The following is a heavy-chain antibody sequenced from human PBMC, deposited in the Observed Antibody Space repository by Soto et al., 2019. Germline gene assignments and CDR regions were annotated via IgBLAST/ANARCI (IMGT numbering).Heavy chain of an antibody. J-gene: IGHJ6*02. V-gene: IGHV3-30*03. Sequence: QVLLVESGGGVVQPGRALRLSCAASGFTFNTSGMHWVRQAPGKGLEWVAVIAFDGSQEFYGDSVRGRFTISRDNSKNTLFLQMKSLTTADTAVYYCATKVRVTNYLYYGMDVWGQGTTVTVSS. CDR2: IAFDGSQE. CDR1: GFTFNTSG. CDR3: ATKVRVTNYLYYGMDV. D-gene: IGHD2-21*02.